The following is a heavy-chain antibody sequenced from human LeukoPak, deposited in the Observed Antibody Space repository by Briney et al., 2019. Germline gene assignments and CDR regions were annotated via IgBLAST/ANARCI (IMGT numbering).Heavy chain of an antibody. V-gene: IGHV4-30-4*07. CDR2: IYYSGST. Sequence: PSETLSLTCAVSGGSISSGGYSWSWIRQPPGKGLEWIGYIYYSGSTYYNPSLKSRVTISVDTSKNQFSLKLSSVAAADTAVYYCARSPALRSGSYHFDYWGQGTLVTVSS. CDR1: GGSISSGGYS. CDR3: ARSPALRSGSYHFDY. D-gene: IGHD1-26*01. J-gene: IGHJ4*02.